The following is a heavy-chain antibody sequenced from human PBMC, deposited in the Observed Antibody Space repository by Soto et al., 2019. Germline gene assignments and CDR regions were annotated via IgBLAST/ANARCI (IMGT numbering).Heavy chain of an antibody. CDR3: ASDVYSGYGYYFDY. J-gene: IGHJ4*02. CDR2: ISSSSSYI. V-gene: IGHV3-21*01. Sequence: EVQLVESGGGLVKPGGSLRLSCAASGFTFSSYSMNWVRQAPGKGLEWVSSISSSSSYIYYADSVKGRFTISRDNAKNSLYLKMNSLRAEDTAVYYCASDVYSGYGYYFDYWGQGTLVNVSS. CDR1: GFTFSSYS. D-gene: IGHD5-12*01.